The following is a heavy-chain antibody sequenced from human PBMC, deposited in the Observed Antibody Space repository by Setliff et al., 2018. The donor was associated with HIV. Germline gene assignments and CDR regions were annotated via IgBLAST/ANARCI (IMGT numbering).Heavy chain of an antibody. V-gene: IGHV1-2*06. J-gene: IGHJ6*03. D-gene: IGHD2-21*01. CDR3: VRNPHPTVVVPRDSHYYSMNI. CDR2: IHPNSGGT. CDR1: GYTFTAFY. Sequence: ASVKVSCKTSGYTFTAFYIHWVRQAPGQGLEWMGRIHPNSGGTASPQKFQSRVAMTRDTSISTAYMELRSLRPDDTAVYYCVRNPHPTVVVPRDSHYYSMNIWGKGTTVTVS.